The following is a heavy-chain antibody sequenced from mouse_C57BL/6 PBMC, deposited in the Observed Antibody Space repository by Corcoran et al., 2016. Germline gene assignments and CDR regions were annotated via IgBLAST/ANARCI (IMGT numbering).Heavy chain of an antibody. V-gene: IGHV1-26*01. CDR2: INPNNGGT. CDR1: GYTFTDYY. CDR3: ARGTGWNLYYDYAWFAY. J-gene: IGHJ3*01. D-gene: IGHD2-4*01. Sequence: EVQLQQSGPELVKPGASVKISCKASGYTFTDYYMNWVKQSHGKSLEWIGDINPNNGGTSYNQKFKGKATLTVDKSSSTAYMELRSLTSEDYAVYYCARGTGWNLYYDYAWFAYWGQGTLVTVSA.